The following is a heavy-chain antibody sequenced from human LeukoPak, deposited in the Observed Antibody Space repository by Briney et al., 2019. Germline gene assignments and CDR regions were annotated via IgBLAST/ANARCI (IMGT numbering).Heavy chain of an antibody. J-gene: IGHJ4*02. Sequence: PGGSLRLSCAASGFTFSSYAMSWFRQAPGKGLEWVGFIRSKAYGGTTEYAASVKGRFTISRDDSKSIAYLQMNSLKTEDTAVYYCIRDPGNSEDYWGQGTLVTVSS. V-gene: IGHV3-49*03. CDR2: IRSKAYGGTT. CDR3: IRDPGNSEDY. CDR1: GFTFSSYA. D-gene: IGHD4-23*01.